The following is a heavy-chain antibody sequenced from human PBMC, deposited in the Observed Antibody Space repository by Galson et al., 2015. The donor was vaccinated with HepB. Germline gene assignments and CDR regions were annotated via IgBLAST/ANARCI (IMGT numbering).Heavy chain of an antibody. Sequence: SLRLSCAASGFTFSSSAMSWVRQAPGTGLEWVSGISDGGAFTYYSDSVKGRFTISRDNSKKTLSLQMNSLRAEDTAVYYCARGVTTSSHDAFDIWGQGTVVIVSS. CDR2: ISDGGAFT. V-gene: IGHV3-23*01. D-gene: IGHD4-17*01. CDR1: GFTFSSSA. J-gene: IGHJ3*02. CDR3: ARGVTTSSHDAFDI.